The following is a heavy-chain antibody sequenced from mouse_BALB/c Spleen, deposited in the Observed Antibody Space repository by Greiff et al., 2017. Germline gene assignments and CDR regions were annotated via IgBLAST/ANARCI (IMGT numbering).Heavy chain of an antibody. Sequence: QVQLQQPGAELVKPGASVKMSCKASGYTFTSYNMHWVKQTPGQGLEWIGAIYPGNGDTSYNQKFKGKATLTADKSSSTAYMQLSSLTSEDSAVYYCARKVYYFDYWGQGTTLTVSS. J-gene: IGHJ2*01. CDR1: GYTFTSYN. CDR3: ARKVYYFDY. CDR2: IYPGNGDT. V-gene: IGHV1-12*01.